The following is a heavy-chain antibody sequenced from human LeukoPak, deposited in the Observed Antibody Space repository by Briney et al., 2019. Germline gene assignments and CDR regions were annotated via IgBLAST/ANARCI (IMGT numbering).Heavy chain of an antibody. CDR1: GFTFSSYA. CDR2: ISGSGGST. V-gene: IGHV3-23*01. D-gene: IGHD3-9*01. Sequence: LTGGSLRLPCAASGFTFSSYAMSWVRQAPGKGLEWVSAISGSGGSTYYADSVKGRFTISRDNSKNTLYLQMNSLRAEDTAVYYCAKDVRNYDILTGYGYAFDIWGQGTMVTVSS. J-gene: IGHJ3*02. CDR3: AKDVRNYDILTGYGYAFDI.